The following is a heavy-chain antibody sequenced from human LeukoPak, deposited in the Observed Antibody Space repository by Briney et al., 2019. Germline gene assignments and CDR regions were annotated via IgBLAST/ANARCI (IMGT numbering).Heavy chain of an antibody. CDR1: GFTFSSYA. J-gene: IGHJ4*02. D-gene: IGHD2-2*01. Sequence: PGGSLRLSCAASGFTFSSYAMSWVRQAPGKGLEWVSAISGSGGSTYYADSVKGRFTISRDNSKNTLYLQMNSLRAEDTAVYYCANDRGYCSSTSCYGETTWGQGTLVTVSS. V-gene: IGHV3-23*01. CDR3: ANDRGYCSSTSCYGETT. CDR2: ISGSGGST.